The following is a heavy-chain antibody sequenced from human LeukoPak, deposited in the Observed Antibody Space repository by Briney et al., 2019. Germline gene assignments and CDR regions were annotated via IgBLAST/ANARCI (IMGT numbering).Heavy chain of an antibody. CDR2: IKQDGSEK. J-gene: IGHJ5*02. CDR3: ATGSAAARSWFDP. Sequence: GGSLRLSCAASGFTFSSYWMSWVRQAPGKGLEWVANIKQDGSEKYYVDSVKGRFTISRDNSKNTLYLQMNSLRAEDTAVYYCATGSAAARSWFDPWGQGTLVTVSS. D-gene: IGHD6-13*01. CDR1: GFTFSSYW. V-gene: IGHV3-7*03.